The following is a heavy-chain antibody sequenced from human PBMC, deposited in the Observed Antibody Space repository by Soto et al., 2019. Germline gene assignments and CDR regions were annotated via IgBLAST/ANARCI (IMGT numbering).Heavy chain of an antibody. V-gene: IGHV3-48*01. J-gene: IGHJ6*03. D-gene: IGHD3-10*01. Sequence: GGSLRLSCAASGFTFSSYSMNWVRQAPGKGLEWVSYISSSSSTIYYADSVKGRFTISRDNAKNSLYLQMNSLRAEDTAVYYCARSAYGSGSYISYYYYMDVWGKGTTVTVSS. CDR1: GFTFSSYS. CDR3: ARSAYGSGSYISYYYYMDV. CDR2: ISSSSSTI.